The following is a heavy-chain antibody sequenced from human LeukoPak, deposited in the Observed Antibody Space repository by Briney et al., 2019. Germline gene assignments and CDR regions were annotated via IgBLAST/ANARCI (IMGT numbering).Heavy chain of an antibody. D-gene: IGHD3-3*01. CDR2: IYYSGST. CDR3: AGPTIFGVVSSHPVDY. CDR1: GGSISSSSYY. V-gene: IGHV4-39*01. J-gene: IGHJ4*02. Sequence: SETLSLTCTVSGGSISSSSYYWGWIRQPPGKGLEWIGSIYYSGSTYYNPSLKSRVTISVDTSKNQFSLKLSSVTAADTAVYYCAGPTIFGVVSSHPVDYWGQGTLVTVSS.